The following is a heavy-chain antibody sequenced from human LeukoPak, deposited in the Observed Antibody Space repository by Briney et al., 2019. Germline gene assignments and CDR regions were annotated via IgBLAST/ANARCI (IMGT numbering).Heavy chain of an antibody. CDR3: ARSGTMVRGVNTLIDY. D-gene: IGHD3-10*01. Sequence: GASVKVSCKASGYTFTSYGISWVRQAAGQGLEWMGWISAYNGNTNYAQKLQGRVTMTTDTSTSTAYMELRSLRSDDTAVYYCARSGTMVRGVNTLIDYWGQGTLVTVSS. CDR2: ISAYNGNT. V-gene: IGHV1-18*01. CDR1: GYTFTSYG. J-gene: IGHJ4*02.